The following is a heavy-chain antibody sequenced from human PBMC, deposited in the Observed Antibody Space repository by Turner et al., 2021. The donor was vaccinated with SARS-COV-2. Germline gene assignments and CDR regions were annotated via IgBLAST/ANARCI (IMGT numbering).Heavy chain of an antibody. D-gene: IGHD1-7*01. J-gene: IGHJ4*02. CDR3: ASGGFSGNYNYLDY. CDR1: GYSFSGYW. V-gene: IGHV3-74*01. CDR2: VNKDGTNT. Sequence: DVHLVVPGGDFVQPGGSLRLSCTASGYSFSGYWIHWVRQPPGEGVQGGSRVNKDGTNTIYADDLKGRFTISRDNTRNTLYLQMNSLRADDTAVYYCASGGFSGNYNYLDYWGKGTLVTVSS.